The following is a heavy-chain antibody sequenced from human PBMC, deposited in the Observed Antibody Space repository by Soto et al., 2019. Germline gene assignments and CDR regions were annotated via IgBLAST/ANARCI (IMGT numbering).Heavy chain of an antibody. CDR3: ARAGCDGGRCYTLVGLRYGMDV. J-gene: IGHJ6*02. CDR1: GFTFSSYV. Sequence: QVQLVESGGGVVQPGRSLRLSCAASGFTFSSYVMHWVRQAPGKGLEWVAVISYDGNNKYYADSVKGRFTISRDNSKNTLYLQMNSLRAEYTAVYYCARAGCDGGRCYTLVGLRYGMDVWGQGTTVTVSS. CDR2: ISYDGNNK. V-gene: IGHV3-30-3*01. D-gene: IGHD2-15*01.